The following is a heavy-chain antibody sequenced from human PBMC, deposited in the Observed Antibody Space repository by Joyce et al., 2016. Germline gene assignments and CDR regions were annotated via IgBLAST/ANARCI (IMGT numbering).Heavy chain of an antibody. CDR1: GGSINSGAYY. D-gene: IGHD3-3*01. J-gene: IGHJ4*02. V-gene: IGHV4-31*01. CDR3: ARGITIVGVITQGYFDY. Sequence: QVQLQESGPGLVKPSQTLSLTCTVSGGSINSGAYYWSWIRQLPGKGLEWIGYMYYSGSADYNPSLKSLVTISLDTSKNQFSLKLSSVTAADTAVYYCARGITIVGVITQGYFDYWGQGTLVAVSS. CDR2: MYYSGSA.